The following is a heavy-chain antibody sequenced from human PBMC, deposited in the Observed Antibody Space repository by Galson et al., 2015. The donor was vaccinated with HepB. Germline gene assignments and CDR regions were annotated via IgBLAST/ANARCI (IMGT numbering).Heavy chain of an antibody. Sequence: SLRLSCAASGFSFSTYSMNWVRQAPGRGLEWISYVGFSGNRIWYADSVKGRFTISRDNAKNSVYLQMNSLRDGDTAAYYCARDFQYRFDIWGQGIMVTVSS. CDR1: GFSFSTYS. D-gene: IGHD5-12*01. V-gene: IGHV3-48*02. CDR2: VGFSGNRI. CDR3: ARDFQYRFDI. J-gene: IGHJ3*02.